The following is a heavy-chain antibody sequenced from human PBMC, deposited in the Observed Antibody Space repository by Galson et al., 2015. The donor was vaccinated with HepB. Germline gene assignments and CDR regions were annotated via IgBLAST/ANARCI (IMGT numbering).Heavy chain of an antibody. D-gene: IGHD2-15*01. CDR3: ASSPSGGSCYGAFDI. CDR1: GGTFSSYA. Sequence: SVKVSCKASGGTFSSYAISWVRQAPGQGLEWMGRIIPILGIANYAQKFQGRVTITADKSTSTAYMELSSLRSEDTAVYYCASSPSGGSCYGAFDIWGQGTMVTVSS. V-gene: IGHV1-69*04. CDR2: IIPILGIA. J-gene: IGHJ3*02.